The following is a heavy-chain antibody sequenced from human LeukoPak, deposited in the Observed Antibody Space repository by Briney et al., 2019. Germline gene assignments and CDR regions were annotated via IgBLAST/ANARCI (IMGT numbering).Heavy chain of an antibody. Sequence: GGSLRLSCAASGFTFRNYGMHWVRQAPGKGLEWVAVIWYDGSNKYYPDSVKGRFTISRDNSKNTLSLQMDSLRAEDTAVYYCARDVGSGYYYFGVGDYWGQGTLVTVSS. CDR2: IWYDGSNK. V-gene: IGHV3-33*01. J-gene: IGHJ4*02. CDR1: GFTFRNYG. CDR3: ARDVGSGYYYFGVGDY. D-gene: IGHD3-22*01.